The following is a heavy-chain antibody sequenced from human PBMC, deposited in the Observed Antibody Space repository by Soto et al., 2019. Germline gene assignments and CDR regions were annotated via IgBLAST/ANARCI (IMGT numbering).Heavy chain of an antibody. CDR1: GGSINYAGYS. CDR2: IYHSENT. J-gene: IGHJ4*02. V-gene: IGHV4-30-2*01. Sequence: SETLSLTCAVSGGSINYAGYSWSWIRQPPGRGLERIGYIYHSENTYYNPSLKSRVTISVDRSQNQFSLKLTSVTAADTAVYYCARGREQWLAFDSWGQGSLVTVSS. CDR3: ARGREQWLAFDS. D-gene: IGHD6-19*01.